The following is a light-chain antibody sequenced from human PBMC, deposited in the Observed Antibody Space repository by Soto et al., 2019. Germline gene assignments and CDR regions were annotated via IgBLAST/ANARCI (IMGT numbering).Light chain of an antibody. Sequence: DIQMTQSPSTLSASVGDGVTITCRANQSISSWLAWYQQKPGKAPKLLISEGSSLQSGVPSRFSGSGSGAEFTLTISSLQPDDLATYYCQQYNSSPLTFGGGTKVEIK. V-gene: IGKV1-5*01. J-gene: IGKJ4*01. CDR1: QSISSW. CDR3: QQYNSSPLT. CDR2: EGS.